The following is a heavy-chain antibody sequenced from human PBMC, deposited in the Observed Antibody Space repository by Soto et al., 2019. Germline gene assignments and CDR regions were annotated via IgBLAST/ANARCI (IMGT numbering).Heavy chain of an antibody. CDR3: ARTNVESYQFYYAMDV. D-gene: IGHD1-1*01. Sequence: PSYTLTLPCTISCFSLTTAPRGVSWIGQPPRKALEWLAHIFSDNERSYSTSLQGRLTISKDTSGSQVVLSMTNVDPVDTATYYCARTNVESYQFYYAMDVWGQGTTVTVSS. V-gene: IGHV2-26*03. CDR2: IFSDNER. J-gene: IGHJ6*02. CDR1: CFSLTTAPRG.